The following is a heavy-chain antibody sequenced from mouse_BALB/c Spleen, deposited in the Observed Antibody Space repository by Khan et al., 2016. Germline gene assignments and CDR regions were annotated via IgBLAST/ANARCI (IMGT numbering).Heavy chain of an antibody. CDR1: GFAFSSYD. J-gene: IGHJ2*01. D-gene: IGHD1-2*01. CDR3: ASVLILFDY. V-gene: IGHV5-9*02. CDR2: ISSGGSYT. Sequence: EVELVESGGGLVKPGGSLKLSCAASGFAFSSYDMSWVRQTPEKRLEWVATISSGGSYTYYPDSVKGRFTISRDNARNTLYLQMISLRSEDTALYYCASVLILFDYGGQGTTLTVSS.